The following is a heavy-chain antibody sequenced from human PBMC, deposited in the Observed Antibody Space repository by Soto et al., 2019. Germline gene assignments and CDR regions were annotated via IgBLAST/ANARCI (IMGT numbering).Heavy chain of an antibody. Sequence: EMQLLESGGGLVQAGGSLRLSCAASGFTVSSYALNWVRQAPGKGLEWVSGISASTYYADSVKCRFTISRDTSKNTLYLQMNSLRAEDTDIYFCAILMYSTMWYYLDYWCHGTLVTVSS. V-gene: IGHV3-23*01. CDR3: AILMYSTMWYYLDY. CDR2: ISAST. J-gene: IGHJ4*01. CDR1: GFTVSSYA. D-gene: IGHD6-13*01.